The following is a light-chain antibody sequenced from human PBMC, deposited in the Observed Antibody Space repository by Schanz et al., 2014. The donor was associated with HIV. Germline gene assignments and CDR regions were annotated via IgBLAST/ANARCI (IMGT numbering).Light chain of an antibody. Sequence: QSALTQPASVSGSPGQSITISCTGTSSDVGGYNYLSWYQQHPGKAPKLMIYDVSNRPSGVSNRFSGSKSGNTASLTVSGLQADDETDYYCCSYGGSNNYVFGTGTKLTVL. CDR1: SSDVGGYNY. CDR2: DVS. J-gene: IGLJ1*01. V-gene: IGLV2-14*01. CDR3: CSYGGSNNYV.